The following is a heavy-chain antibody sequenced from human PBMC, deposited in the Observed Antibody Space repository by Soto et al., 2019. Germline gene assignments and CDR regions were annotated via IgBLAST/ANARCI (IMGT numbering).Heavy chain of an antibody. Sequence: SETLSLTCAVSGYSLTSGYYCGWIREPPGKGLEWIGSIYHSGDTYYNPSLKSRVTISVDTSKNHFSLKLTSVTAADTAVYYCARARIVVAGTIVDYWGQGTLVTVSS. D-gene: IGHD6-19*01. CDR2: IYHSGDT. J-gene: IGHJ4*02. CDR1: GYSLTSGYY. CDR3: ARARIVVAGTIVDY. V-gene: IGHV4-38-2*01.